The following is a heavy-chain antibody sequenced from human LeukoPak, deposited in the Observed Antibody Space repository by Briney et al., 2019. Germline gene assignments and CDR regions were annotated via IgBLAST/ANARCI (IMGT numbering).Heavy chain of an antibody. Sequence: SVKVSCKASGGTFSSYAISWVRQAPGQGLEWMGGIIPIFGTANYAQKFRGRVTITTDESTSTAYMELSSLRSEDTAVYYCARDRPRKYYYGSGNYYYYYMDVWGKGTTVAVSS. CDR2: IIPIFGTA. D-gene: IGHD3-10*01. CDR3: ARDRPRKYYYGSGNYYYYYMDV. CDR1: GGTFSSYA. J-gene: IGHJ6*03. V-gene: IGHV1-69*05.